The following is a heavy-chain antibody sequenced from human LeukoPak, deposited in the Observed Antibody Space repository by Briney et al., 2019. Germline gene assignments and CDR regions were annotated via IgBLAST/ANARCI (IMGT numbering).Heavy chain of an antibody. Sequence: GGSLRLSCAASGFTFSSYDMHWVRQGTGKGLGWVSGIGTAGDSYYLGSVKGRFTISRENAKNFLYLQMNSLRAADTAVYYCARGSGGGFDPWGQGTLVTVSS. J-gene: IGHJ5*02. V-gene: IGHV3-13*01. CDR1: GFTFSSYD. CDR3: ARGSGGGFDP. D-gene: IGHD1-14*01. CDR2: IGTAGDS.